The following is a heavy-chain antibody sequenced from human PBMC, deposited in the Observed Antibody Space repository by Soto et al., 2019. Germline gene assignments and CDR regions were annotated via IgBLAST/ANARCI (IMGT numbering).Heavy chain of an antibody. Sequence: GGSLRLSCAASGFTFDNYAMSWVRQAPGKGLEWVSAVSGSGGGTYYADSVKGRFTISRDNSKNTLYLQMNSLRAEDTAVYYCAKDIQMDIVATIFGYWGQGTLVTVSS. CDR2: VSGSGGGT. J-gene: IGHJ4*02. D-gene: IGHD5-12*01. V-gene: IGHV3-23*01. CDR1: GFTFDNYA. CDR3: AKDIQMDIVATIFGY.